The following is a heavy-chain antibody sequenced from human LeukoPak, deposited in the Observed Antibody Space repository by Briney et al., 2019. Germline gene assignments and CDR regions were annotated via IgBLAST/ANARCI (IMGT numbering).Heavy chain of an antibody. J-gene: IGHJ6*02. CDR3: ARDRVRYFGYYGMDV. CDR2: ISSSGSTI. D-gene: IGHD3-9*01. V-gene: IGHV3-48*04. CDR1: GFTFSSYG. Sequence: GGSLRLSCAASGFTFSSYGMHWVRQAPGKGLEWVSYISSSGSTIYYADSVKGRFTISRDNAKNSLYLQMNSLRAEDTAVYYCARDRVRYFGYYGMDVWGQGTTVTVSS.